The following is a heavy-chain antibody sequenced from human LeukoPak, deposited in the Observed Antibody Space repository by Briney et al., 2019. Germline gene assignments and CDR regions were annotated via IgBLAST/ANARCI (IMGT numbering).Heavy chain of an antibody. D-gene: IGHD3-3*01. Sequence: SETLSLTCAVYGGSFSGYYWSWIRQPPGKGLEWIGEINHSGSTNYNPSLKSRVTISVGTSKNQFSLKLSSVTAADTAVYYCARGQSGYLYYYYGMDVRGQGTTVTVSS. V-gene: IGHV4-34*01. J-gene: IGHJ6*02. CDR3: ARGQSGYLYYYYGMDV. CDR1: GGSFSGYY. CDR2: INHSGST.